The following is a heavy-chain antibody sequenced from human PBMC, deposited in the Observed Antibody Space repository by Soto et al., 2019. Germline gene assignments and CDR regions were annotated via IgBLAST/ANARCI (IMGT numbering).Heavy chain of an antibody. CDR1: GGSFSGYY. D-gene: IGHD3-10*01. CDR3: ARGYGRNFAY. J-gene: IGHJ4*02. CDR2: INHSGST. V-gene: IGHV4-34*01. Sequence: QVQLQQWGAGLLKPSETLSLTCAVYGGSFSGYYWNWIRQPPGKGLEWIGEINHSGSTNYNPSLXRXAXIXLDTSKNQCSLRLSSVTAADTAVYYCARGYGRNFAYWGQGTLVTVSS.